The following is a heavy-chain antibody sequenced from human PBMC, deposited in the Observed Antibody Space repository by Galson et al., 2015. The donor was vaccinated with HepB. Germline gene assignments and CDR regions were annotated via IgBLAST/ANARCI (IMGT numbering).Heavy chain of an antibody. Sequence: SLRLSCAASGFTFSSYIMNWVRQAPGKGLEWVSSISSSSSYIYYADSVKGRFTISRDNAKNSLYLQMNSLRAEDTAVYYCAREYVGYCSSTSCYTYYYYMDVWGKGTTVTVSS. CDR2: ISSSSSYI. CDR1: GFTFSSYI. J-gene: IGHJ6*03. V-gene: IGHV3-21*01. CDR3: AREYVGYCSSTSCYTYYYYMDV. D-gene: IGHD2-2*02.